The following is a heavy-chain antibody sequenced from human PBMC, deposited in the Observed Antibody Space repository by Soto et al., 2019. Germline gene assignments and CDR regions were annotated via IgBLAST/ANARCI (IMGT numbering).Heavy chain of an antibody. V-gene: IGHV1-2*06. Sequence: GASVKVSCKASGYRFTTFYIHWVRQAPGQGLEWMGRMNLDTGGTTYAQKFQSRLTITKDTSKNQVVLTMTNMDPVDTATYYCAHKDYGDYQLFDYWGQGTLVTVSS. CDR1: GYRFTTFY. D-gene: IGHD4-17*01. CDR2: MNLDTGGT. CDR3: AHKDYGDYQLFDY. J-gene: IGHJ4*02.